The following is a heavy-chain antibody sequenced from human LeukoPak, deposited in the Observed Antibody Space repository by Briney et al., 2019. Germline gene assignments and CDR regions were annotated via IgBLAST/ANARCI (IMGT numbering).Heavy chain of an antibody. CDR3: ARDVYYYDSSGSGPFDY. CDR1: GYTFTGYY. V-gene: IGHV1-2*02. Sequence: ASVKVSCKASGYTFTGYYMHWVRQAPGQGLEWMGWINPDSGGTNYAQKFQGRVTMTRDTSISTAYMELSRLRSDDTAIYYCARDVYYYDSSGSGPFDYWGQGTLVTVSS. CDR2: INPDSGGT. D-gene: IGHD3-22*01. J-gene: IGHJ4*02.